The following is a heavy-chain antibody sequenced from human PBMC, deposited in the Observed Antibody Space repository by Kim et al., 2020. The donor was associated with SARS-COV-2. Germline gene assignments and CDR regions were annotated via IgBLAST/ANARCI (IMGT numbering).Heavy chain of an antibody. CDR1: GGSISSGGYY. CDR3: ARVFSVAAVYYFDY. V-gene: IGHV4-31*03. Sequence: SETLSLTCTVSGGSISSGGYYWSWIRQHPGKGLEWIGYIYYSGSTCYNPSLKSRVTISVDTSKNQFSLKLSSVTAADTAVYYCARVFSVAAVYYFDYWGQGTLVTVSS. J-gene: IGHJ4*02. CDR2: IYYSGST. D-gene: IGHD6-13*01.